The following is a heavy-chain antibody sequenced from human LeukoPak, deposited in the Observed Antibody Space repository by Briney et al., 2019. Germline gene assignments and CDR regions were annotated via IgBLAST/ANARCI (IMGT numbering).Heavy chain of an antibody. CDR2: IYYSGST. D-gene: IGHD1-26*01. J-gene: IGHJ4*02. Sequence: GSLRLSCAASGFTFSSYSMNWVRQPPGKGLEWIGSIYYSGSTYYNPSLKSRVTISVDTSKNQFSLKLSSVTAADTAVYYCARDDSGSQWYYFDYWGQGTLVTVSS. V-gene: IGHV4-39*07. CDR1: GFTFSSYS. CDR3: ARDDSGSQWYYFDY.